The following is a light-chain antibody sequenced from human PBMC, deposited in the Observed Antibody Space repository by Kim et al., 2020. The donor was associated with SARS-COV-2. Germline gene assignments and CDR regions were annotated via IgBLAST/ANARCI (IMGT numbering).Light chain of an antibody. J-gene: IGLJ2*01. CDR3: ASWDDSLSAVV. Sequence: ELTQPPSASGTPGQGVTISCSGSSSNIGSDYVYWHQQLPGTAPKLLIYRNNQRPSGVPDRFSGSKSGTSASLAISGLRSEDEAEYYCASWDDSLSAVV. CDR1: SSNIGSDY. CDR2: RNN. V-gene: IGLV1-47*01.